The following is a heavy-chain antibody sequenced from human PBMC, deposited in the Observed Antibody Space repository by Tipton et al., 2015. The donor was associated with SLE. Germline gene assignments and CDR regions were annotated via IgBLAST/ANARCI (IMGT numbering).Heavy chain of an antibody. CDR3: AREPAFPYYFDY. CDR1: GFTFSGYA. Sequence: SLRLSCAASGFTFSGYAMHWVRQAPGKGLEWVAVISYDGSNKYYADSVKGRLTISRDNSKNTLYLQMNSLRAEDTAVYYCAREPAFPYYFDYWGQGTLVTVSS. CDR2: ISYDGSNK. D-gene: IGHD2-21*01. V-gene: IGHV3-30*04. J-gene: IGHJ4*02.